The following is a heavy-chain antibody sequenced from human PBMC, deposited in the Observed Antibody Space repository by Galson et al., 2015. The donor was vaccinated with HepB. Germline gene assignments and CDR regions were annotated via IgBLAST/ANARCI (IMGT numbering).Heavy chain of an antibody. CDR3: ARDTIVVVKTSSIYYYYYMDV. Sequence: SLRLSCAASGFTFSSYSMNWVRQAPGKGLEWVSYISSSSSTIYYADSVKGRFTISRDNAKNSLYLQMNSPRDEDTAAYYCARDTIVVVKTSSIYYYYYMDVWGKGTTVTVSS. V-gene: IGHV3-48*02. J-gene: IGHJ6*03. CDR2: ISSSSSTI. CDR1: GFTFSSYS. D-gene: IGHD2-2*01.